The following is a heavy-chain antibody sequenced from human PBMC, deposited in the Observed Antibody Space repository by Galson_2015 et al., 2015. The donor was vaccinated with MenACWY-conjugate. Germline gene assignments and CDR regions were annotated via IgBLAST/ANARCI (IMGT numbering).Heavy chain of an antibody. V-gene: IGHV3-21*01. CDR2: ISTSSTNI. Sequence: SLRLSCAPSGFTFDNYDMNWVRQAPGKGLEWVSSISTSSTNIYYADSVKGRFTISRDNAKNSVYLQMNSLRAEDTAVYFCARVVPSAMIHGFDYWGQGTPVTVSS. D-gene: IGHD2-2*01. CDR3: ARVVPSAMIHGFDY. J-gene: IGHJ4*02. CDR1: GFTFDNYD.